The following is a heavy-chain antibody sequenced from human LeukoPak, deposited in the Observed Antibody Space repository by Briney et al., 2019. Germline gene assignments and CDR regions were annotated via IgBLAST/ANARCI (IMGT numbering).Heavy chain of an antibody. J-gene: IGHJ6*03. CDR2: ISSSSSYI. CDR1: GFTFSSYS. CDR3: ARVAAALSKYMDV. Sequence: GGSLRLSCAASGFTFSSYSMNWVRQAPGKGLEWVSFISSSSSYIYYADSVKGRFTISRDNAKNSLYLQMNSLRAEDTAVYYCARVAAALSKYMDVWGKGNTVTISS. V-gene: IGHV3-21*01. D-gene: IGHD6-13*01.